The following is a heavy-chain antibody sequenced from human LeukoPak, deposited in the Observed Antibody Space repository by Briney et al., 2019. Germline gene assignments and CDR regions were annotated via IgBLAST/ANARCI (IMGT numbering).Heavy chain of an antibody. D-gene: IGHD5-24*01. Sequence: SETLSLTCTVSGGSISGSDFYWGWLRQPPGKGLEWIGTIYSTGSTYYNASLKSRVTISVDTSKNQFSLRLTSVTAADTAVYYCATWLQMHFWGQGTLVTVSS. CDR2: IYSTGST. J-gene: IGHJ4*02. CDR3: ATWLQMHF. V-gene: IGHV4-39*07. CDR1: GGSISGSDFY.